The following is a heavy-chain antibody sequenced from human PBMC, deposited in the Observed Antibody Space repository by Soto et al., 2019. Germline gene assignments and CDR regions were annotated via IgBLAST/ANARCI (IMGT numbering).Heavy chain of an antibody. CDR2: INHSGST. CDR3: ARLRTFGELFYYYYYGMDV. CDR1: GGSFSGYY. J-gene: IGHJ6*02. Sequence: SETLSLTCAVYGGSFSGYYLSWIRQPPGKGLEWIGEINHSGSTNYNPSLKSRVTISVDTSKNQFSLKLSSVTAADTAAYYCARLRTFGELFYYYYYGMDVWGQGTTVTVSS. D-gene: IGHD3-10*01. V-gene: IGHV4-34*01.